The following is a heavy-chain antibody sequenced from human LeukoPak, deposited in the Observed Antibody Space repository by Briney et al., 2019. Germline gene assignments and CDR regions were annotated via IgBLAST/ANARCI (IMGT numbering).Heavy chain of an antibody. D-gene: IGHD4-17*01. CDR2: IGSSGFST. J-gene: IGHJ4*02. CDR3: AKGLTTVSTVAY. CDR1: GFTFTNYA. Sequence: GGSLRLSCAASGFTFTNYAMSWVRQAPGKGLEWVSTIGSSGFSTYYADSVQGRFTISRDNSKNTLYLQMNSLRVEDTAVYYCAKGLTTVSTVAYWGQGTLVTVSS. V-gene: IGHV3-23*01.